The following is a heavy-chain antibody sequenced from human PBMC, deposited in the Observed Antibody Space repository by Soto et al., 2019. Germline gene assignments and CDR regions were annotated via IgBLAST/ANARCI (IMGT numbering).Heavy chain of an antibody. V-gene: IGHV3-30-3*01. CDR1: GFTFSSYA. CDR2: IAYDVSNK. D-gene: IGHD3-3*01. Sequence: GGSLRLSSAAFGFTFSSYAMHWVLQAAGKGLEWVAVIAYDVSNKYYADSLKGRFTISRDNSTNRLYLQMNSLRSEDTAVYYSARGGSEWLLGYYYYGMDVSGQGTTVTVPS. J-gene: IGHJ6*02. CDR3: ARGGSEWLLGYYYYGMDV.